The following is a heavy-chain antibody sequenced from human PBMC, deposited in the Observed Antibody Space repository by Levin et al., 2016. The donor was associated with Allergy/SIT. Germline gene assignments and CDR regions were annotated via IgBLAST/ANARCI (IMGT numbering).Heavy chain of an antibody. CDR2: INSDGSST. J-gene: IGHJ6*02. Sequence: VRQMPGKGLVWVSRINSDGSSTSYADSVKGRFTISRDNAKNTLYLQMNSLRAEDTAVYYCAITLQYSSGWGNGYYYYGMDVWGQGTTVTVSS. V-gene: IGHV3-74*01. CDR3: AITLQYSSGWGNGYYYYGMDV. D-gene: IGHD6-19*01.